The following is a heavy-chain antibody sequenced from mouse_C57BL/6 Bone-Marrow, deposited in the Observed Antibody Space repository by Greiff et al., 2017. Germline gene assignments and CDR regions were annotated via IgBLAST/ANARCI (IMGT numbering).Heavy chain of an antibody. V-gene: IGHV1-81*01. D-gene: IGHD1-1*01. J-gene: IGHJ1*03. Sequence: QVQLQQSGAELARPGASVKLSCKASGYTFTSYGISWVKQRPGQGLEWIGEIYPRSGNTYYNEKFKGKATLTADQSSSTAYMELRSLTSEDSAVYFCARDYYGSDWYCDVWGTGTTVTVTS. CDR3: ARDYYGSDWYCDV. CDR1: GYTFTSYG. CDR2: IYPRSGNT.